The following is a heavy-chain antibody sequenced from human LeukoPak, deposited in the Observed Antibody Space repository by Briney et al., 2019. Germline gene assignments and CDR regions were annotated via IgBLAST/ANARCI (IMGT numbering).Heavy chain of an antibody. D-gene: IGHD6-6*01. CDR1: GGSISSYY. CDR3: ARLRIAARSRIFDY. J-gene: IGHJ4*02. V-gene: IGHV4-4*09. CDR2: IYTSGST. Sequence: PSETLYLTCTVSGGSISSYYWSWIRQPPGKGLEWIGYIYTSGSTNYNPSLKSRVTISVDTSKNQFSLKLSSVTAADTAVYYCARLRIAARSRIFDYWGQGTLVTVSS.